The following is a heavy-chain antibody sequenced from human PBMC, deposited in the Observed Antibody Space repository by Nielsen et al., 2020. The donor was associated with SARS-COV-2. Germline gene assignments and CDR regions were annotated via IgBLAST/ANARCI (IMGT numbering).Heavy chain of an antibody. J-gene: IGHJ4*02. CDR1: GYTFTSYA. Sequence: ASVKVSCKASGYTFTSYAMHWVRQAPGQRLEWMGWINAGNGNTKYSQKFQGRVTITRDTSASTAYMELSSLRSEDTAVYYCARADFWFGESKYYFDYWGQGTLVTVSS. D-gene: IGHD3-10*01. CDR3: ARADFWFGESKYYFDY. CDR2: INAGNGNT. V-gene: IGHV1-3*01.